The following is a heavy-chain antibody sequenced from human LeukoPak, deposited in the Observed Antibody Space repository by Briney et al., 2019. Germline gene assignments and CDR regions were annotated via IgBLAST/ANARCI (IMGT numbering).Heavy chain of an antibody. CDR1: GFTFSNDD. CDR2: ICTAGDT. J-gene: IGHJ6*02. CDR3: ARSSSSSRRGSYHYNGMDV. V-gene: IGHV3-13*01. Sequence: GGSLRLSCAASGFTFSNDDMHWVRQAPGRGLEWVSTICTAGDTYYSGSVKGRFTSSRENAKNSLHLQMNSLRAGDTAVYYCARSSSSSRRGSYHYNGMDVWGQGTTVTVSS. D-gene: IGHD6-6*01.